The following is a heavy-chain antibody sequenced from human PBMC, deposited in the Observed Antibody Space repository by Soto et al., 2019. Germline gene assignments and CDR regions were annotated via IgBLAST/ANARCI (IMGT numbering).Heavy chain of an antibody. CDR2: IYYSGST. V-gene: IGHV4-61*01. CDR3: ARDLEVRGVISRYYGMDV. CDR1: GGSVSSGSYY. D-gene: IGHD3-10*01. J-gene: IGHJ6*02. Sequence: QVQLQESGPGLVKPSETLSLTCTVSGGSVSSGSYYWSWIRQPPGKGLEWIGYIYYSGSTNYNPSLKSRVTIAVDTSKNQFSLKLSSVTAADTAVYYCARDLEVRGVISRYYGMDVWGQGTTVTVSS.